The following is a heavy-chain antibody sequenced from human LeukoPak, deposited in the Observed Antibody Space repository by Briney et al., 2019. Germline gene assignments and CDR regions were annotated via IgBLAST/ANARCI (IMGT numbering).Heavy chain of an antibody. D-gene: IGHD1-1*01. V-gene: IGHV3-48*01. CDR3: ARGKYPDNDDYMDV. Sequence: GGSLRLSCAASGFTFSSYSMNWVRQAPGKGLEWVSYISSSSSTIYYADSVKGRFTISRDNAKNSLYLQMNSLRAEDTALYCCARGKYPDNDDYMDVWGKGTTVIVSS. J-gene: IGHJ6*03. CDR1: GFTFSSYS. CDR2: ISSSSSTI.